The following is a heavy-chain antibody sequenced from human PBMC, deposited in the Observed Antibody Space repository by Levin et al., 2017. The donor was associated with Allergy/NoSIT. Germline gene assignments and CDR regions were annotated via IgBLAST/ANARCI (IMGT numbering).Heavy chain of an antibody. CDR3: ARVGLADDTGVDY. V-gene: IGHV4-59*11. CDR1: GGSISGHY. J-gene: IGHJ4*02. Sequence: PSETLSLTCTVSGGSISGHYWSYIRQPPGKGLEWIGHLYYSDYTETTNYNASLKSRVTISVDRSKKQFSLNLSSVTTADTAVYYCARVGLADDTGVDYWGQGTLVTVSS. CDR2: LYYSDYTETT. D-gene: IGHD6-13*01.